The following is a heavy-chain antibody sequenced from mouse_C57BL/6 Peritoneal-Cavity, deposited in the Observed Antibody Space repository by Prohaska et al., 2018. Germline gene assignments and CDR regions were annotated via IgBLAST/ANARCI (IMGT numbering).Heavy chain of an antibody. CDR1: GYTFTDYY. V-gene: IGHV1-75*01. Sequence: QVQLHQSGPELVKPGASVKISCKASGYTFTDYYINWVKQRPGQGLEWIGWIFPGSGSTYYNEKFKGKATLTVDKSSSTAYMLLSSLTSEDSAVYFCARGQFITTVVAFDYWGQGTTLTVSS. CDR3: ARGQFITTVVAFDY. D-gene: IGHD1-1*01. J-gene: IGHJ2*01. CDR2: IFPGSGST.